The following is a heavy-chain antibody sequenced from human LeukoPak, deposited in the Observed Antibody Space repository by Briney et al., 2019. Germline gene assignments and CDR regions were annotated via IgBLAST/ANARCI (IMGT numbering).Heavy chain of an antibody. CDR2: ISSSSSTI. CDR1: GFTFSSYS. V-gene: IGHV3-48*01. CDR3: ARDSSPDY. D-gene: IGHD6-13*01. J-gene: IGHJ4*02. Sequence: PGGSLRLSCAASGFTFSSYSMNWVRQAPGKGLEWVSSISSSSSTIYYADSVRGRFTISRDNAQNSLFLQMNSLRAEDTAVYYCARDSSPDYWGQGTLVTVSS.